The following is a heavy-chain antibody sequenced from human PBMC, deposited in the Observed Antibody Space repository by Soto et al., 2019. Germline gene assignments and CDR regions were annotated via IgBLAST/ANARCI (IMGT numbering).Heavy chain of an antibody. CDR2: IKSKIHGGTT. J-gene: IGHJ4*02. CDR1: GFNFINGW. D-gene: IGHD1-26*01. CDR3: STDEWE. V-gene: IGHV3-15*05. Sequence: ELQLVESGGGLVKPGGSLGLSVAASGFNFINGWRSWVRQAPGKGLEWVGRIKSKIHGGTTDYAAHVKGRFTISRDDSKNTLYLQMHSLQTEDTAIYYCSTDEWEWGQGTLVTVSS.